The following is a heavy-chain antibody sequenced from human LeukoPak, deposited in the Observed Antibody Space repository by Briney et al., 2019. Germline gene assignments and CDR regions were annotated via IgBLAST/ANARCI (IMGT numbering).Heavy chain of an antibody. CDR3: AKGDVSVTREFDY. CDR2: ISSTSGNK. J-gene: IGHJ4*02. CDR1: GFIFSTYS. V-gene: IGHV3-21*01. D-gene: IGHD7-27*01. Sequence: GGPLRLSCTASGFIFSTYSMIWVRQAPGKGLEWVSSISSTSGNKYYAHSVKGRFTISRDNAKNSLYLQMNSLRAEDTAVYYCAKGDVSVTREFDYWGQGTLVTVSS.